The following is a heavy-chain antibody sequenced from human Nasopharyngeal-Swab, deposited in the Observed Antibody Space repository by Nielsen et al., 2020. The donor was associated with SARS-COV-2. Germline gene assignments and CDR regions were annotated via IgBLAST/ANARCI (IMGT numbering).Heavy chain of an antibody. V-gene: IGHV1-24*01. CDR1: GYTLTELS. CDR2: FDPEDGET. D-gene: IGHD4-17*01. CDR3: ATAPPIRYGEETGWFDP. Sequence: ASVKVSCKVSGYTLTELSMHWVRQAPGKGLEWMGGFDPEDGETIYAQKFQGRVTMTEDTSTDTAYMELSSLSSEDTAVYYCATAPPIRYGEETGWFDPWGQGTLVTVSS. J-gene: IGHJ5*02.